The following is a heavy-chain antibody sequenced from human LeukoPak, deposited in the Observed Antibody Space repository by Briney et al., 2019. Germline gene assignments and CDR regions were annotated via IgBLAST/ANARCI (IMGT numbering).Heavy chain of an antibody. CDR3: ARVQRGIAVALDY. D-gene: IGHD6-19*01. CDR1: GSIFSSYS. CDR2: ISTTGSSI. J-gene: IGHJ4*02. V-gene: IGHV3-48*04. Sequence: GGSLRLSCAASGSIFSSYSMNWVRQAPGKGLEWVSYISTTGSSIYYADSVKGRFTISRDNVKDLLYLQMNSLRAEDTAVYYCARVQRGIAVALDYWGQGTLATVSS.